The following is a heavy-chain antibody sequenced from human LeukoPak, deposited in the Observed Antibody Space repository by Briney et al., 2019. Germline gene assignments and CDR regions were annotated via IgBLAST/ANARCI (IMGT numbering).Heavy chain of an antibody. V-gene: IGHV3-21*01. CDR2: ITGSGHV. CDR1: GITFSTYC. CDR3: VRGLGSYLYGYYFDS. D-gene: IGHD1-26*01. J-gene: IGHJ4*02. Sequence: GGSLRLSCAASGITFSTYCMTWVRQAPGKGVEWVASITGSGHVYYTDSVKGRFTISRDNAENSLYLQVDSLRAEDTAMYYCVRGLGSYLYGYYFDSWGQGTLVTVSS.